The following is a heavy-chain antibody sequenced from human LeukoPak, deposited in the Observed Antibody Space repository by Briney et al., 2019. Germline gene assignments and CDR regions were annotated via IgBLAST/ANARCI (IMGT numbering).Heavy chain of an antibody. J-gene: IGHJ6*03. CDR1: GGSFSGYY. CDR3: ARLSRIVVVPAAMRSVDYYYMDV. CDR2: INHSGST. D-gene: IGHD2-2*01. Sequence: SETLSLTCAASGGSFSGYYWSWIRQPPGQGLEWIGEINHSGSTNYNPSLKSRVTISVDTSKNQFSLKLSSVTAADTAVYYCARLSRIVVVPAAMRSVDYYYMDVWGKGTTVTVSS. V-gene: IGHV4-34*01.